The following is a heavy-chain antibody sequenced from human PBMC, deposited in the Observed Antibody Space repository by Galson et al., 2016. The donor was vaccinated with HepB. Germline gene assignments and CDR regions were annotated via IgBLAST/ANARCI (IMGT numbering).Heavy chain of an antibody. Sequence: SLRLSCAASGFTFRDSTMTRVRQAPGKGLEWVSTITGSGVSSYYADSVKGRFTISRDNSKNNVYLQMNSLRADDTAVYYCAKDGGTWGYYYGDWNLNLWGRGTLVTVSS. J-gene: IGHJ2*01. V-gene: IGHV3-23*01. D-gene: IGHD3-22*01. CDR1: GFTFRDST. CDR2: ITGSGVSS. CDR3: AKDGGTWGYYYGDWNLNL.